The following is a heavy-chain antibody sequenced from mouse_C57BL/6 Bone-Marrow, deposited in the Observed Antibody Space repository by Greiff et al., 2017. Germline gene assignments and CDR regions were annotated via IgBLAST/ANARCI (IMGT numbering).Heavy chain of an antibody. V-gene: IGHV1-85*01. CDR2: IYPRDGST. Sequence: QVQLKESGPELVKPGASVKLSCKASGYTFPSYDINWVKQRPGQGLEWIGWIYPRDGSTKYNEKFKGKATLTVDTSSSTAYMELHSLTSEDSAVYFCARGTTVVRNWYFDVWGTGTTVTVSS. CDR3: ARGTTVVRNWYFDV. CDR1: GYTFPSYD. D-gene: IGHD1-1*01. J-gene: IGHJ1*03.